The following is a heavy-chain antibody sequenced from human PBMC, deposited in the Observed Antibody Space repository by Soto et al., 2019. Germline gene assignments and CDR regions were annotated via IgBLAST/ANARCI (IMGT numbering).Heavy chain of an antibody. CDR2: ISSSSSYI. V-gene: IGHV3-21*01. J-gene: IGHJ4*02. Sequence: GESLKISCAASGFTFSSYSMNWVRQAPGKGLEWVSSISSSSSYIYYADSVKGRFTISRDNAKNSLYLQMNSLRAEDTAVYYCARDLTYVWFGESPLDYWGQGTLVTVSS. CDR1: GFTFSSYS. CDR3: ARDLTYVWFGESPLDY. D-gene: IGHD3-10*01.